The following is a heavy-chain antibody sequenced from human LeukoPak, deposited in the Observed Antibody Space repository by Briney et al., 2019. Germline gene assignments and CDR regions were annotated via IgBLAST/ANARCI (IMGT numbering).Heavy chain of an antibody. CDR3: ASGMRWLSVYYFDY. CDR1: GGTFSSYA. J-gene: IGHJ4*02. CDR2: IIPIFGTA. Sequence: SVKVSCKASGGTFSSYAISWVRQAPGQGLEWMGGIIPIFGTANYAQKFQGRVTITTDESTSTAYMELSSLRSEDTAVYYCASGMRWLSVYYFDYWGQGTLVTVSS. V-gene: IGHV1-69*05. D-gene: IGHD5-24*01.